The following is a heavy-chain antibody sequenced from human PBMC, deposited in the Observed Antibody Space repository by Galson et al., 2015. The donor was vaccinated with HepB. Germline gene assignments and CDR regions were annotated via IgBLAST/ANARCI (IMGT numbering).Heavy chain of an antibody. CDR1: GFTFSSYS. J-gene: IGHJ3*02. Sequence: SLSLSCAASGFTFSSYSMNWVRQAPGKGLEWVSYISSSSSTIYYADSVKGRFTISRDNAKNSLYLQMNSLRDEDTAVYYCARCGGSCPWDAFDIWGQGTMVTVSS. D-gene: IGHD2-15*01. CDR3: ARCGGSCPWDAFDI. CDR2: ISSSSSTI. V-gene: IGHV3-48*02.